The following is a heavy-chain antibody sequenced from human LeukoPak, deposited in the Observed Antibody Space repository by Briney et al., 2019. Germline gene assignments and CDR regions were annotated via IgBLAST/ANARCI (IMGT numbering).Heavy chain of an antibody. J-gene: IGHJ4*02. CDR2: INHSGST. V-gene: IGHV4-34*01. D-gene: IGHD6-13*01. Sequence: GSLRLSCAASGFTFSNYAMSWIRQPPGKGLEWIGEINHSGSTNYNPSLKSRVTISVDTSKNQFSLKLSSVTAADTAVYYCASLDSRRPDYWGQGTLVTVSS. CDR3: ASLDSRRPDY. CDR1: GFTFSNYA.